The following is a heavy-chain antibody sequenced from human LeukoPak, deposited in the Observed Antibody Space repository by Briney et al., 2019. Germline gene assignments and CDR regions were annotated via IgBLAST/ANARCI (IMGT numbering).Heavy chain of an antibody. D-gene: IGHD2-15*01. CDR1: GYSFSTFD. Sequence: ASVKVSCKASGYSFSTFDINWVRQAPGQGPEWMGWMNPNSGNTGYAQKFQGRVTLTRSTSMTPAYMELSSLRSEDTAVYYCARQSLDGGSCYDYWGQGTPVTISS. CDR2: MNPNSGNT. CDR3: ARQSLDGGSCYDY. V-gene: IGHV1-8*01. J-gene: IGHJ4*02.